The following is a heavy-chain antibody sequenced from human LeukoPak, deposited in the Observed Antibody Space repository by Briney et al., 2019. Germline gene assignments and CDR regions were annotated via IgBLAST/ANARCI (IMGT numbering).Heavy chain of an antibody. J-gene: IGHJ4*02. Sequence: GESLKISCKGSGYSFASYSIGWVRQMPGKGLGWMGIIYPDGSDPRYSPSFQGQVTISADKSISTAYLQWSSLKASDTAMYYCARQAKANWGAYYYFDYWGQGTLVTVSS. CDR2: IYPDGSDP. D-gene: IGHD7-27*01. V-gene: IGHV5-51*01. CDR1: GYSFASYS. CDR3: ARQAKANWGAYYYFDY.